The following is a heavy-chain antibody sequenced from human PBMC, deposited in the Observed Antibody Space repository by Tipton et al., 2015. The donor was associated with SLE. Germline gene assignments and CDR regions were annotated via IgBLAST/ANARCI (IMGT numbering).Heavy chain of an antibody. D-gene: IGHD6-25*01. V-gene: IGHV4-4*07. Sequence: TLSLTCTVSGGSLGNNYWNWIRQSAGKGLEWIGRFYSDGRAALESRLNPSFEGRVTMSVDPSKKQLSLTLMSVTAADTAVYFCARIIAGPGYAFDVWGQGTMVTVSS. CDR3: ARIIAGPGYAFDV. J-gene: IGHJ3*01. CDR1: GGSLGNNY. CDR2: FYSDGRA.